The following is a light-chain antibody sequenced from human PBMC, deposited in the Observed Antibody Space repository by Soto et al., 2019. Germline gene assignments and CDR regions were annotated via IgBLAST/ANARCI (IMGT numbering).Light chain of an antibody. Sequence: QSVLTQPPSVSGAPGQRVTISCIGNKSNIGAGFDVHWYHQIPGTTPRLLIYGSTDRPSGVPDRFSGSKSGTSASLVITGLQAEDEADYYCQVWDSSSDHYVFGTGTKVTVL. CDR3: QVWDSSSDHYV. CDR1: KSNIGAGFD. CDR2: GST. V-gene: IGLV1-40*01. J-gene: IGLJ1*01.